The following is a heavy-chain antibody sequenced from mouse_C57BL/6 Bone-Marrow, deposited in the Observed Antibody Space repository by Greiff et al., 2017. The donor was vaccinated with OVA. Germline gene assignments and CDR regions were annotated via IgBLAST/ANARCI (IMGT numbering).Heavy chain of an antibody. Sequence: EVQRVESGGGLVQPGGSLKLSCAASGFTFSDYYMYWVRQTPEKRLEWVAYISNGGGSTYYPDTVKGRFTISRDNAKNTLYLQMSRLKSEDTAMYYCAGNLLLRFYAIDYWGQGTSVTVSS. CDR3: AGNLLLRFYAIDY. D-gene: IGHD1-1*01. CDR2: ISNGGGST. J-gene: IGHJ4*01. V-gene: IGHV5-12*01. CDR1: GFTFSDYY.